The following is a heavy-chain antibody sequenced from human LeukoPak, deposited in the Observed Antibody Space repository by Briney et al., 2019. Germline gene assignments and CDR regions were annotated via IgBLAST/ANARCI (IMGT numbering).Heavy chain of an antibody. CDR3: ARDLVTATKGFDI. Sequence: PSETLSLTCAVSDDSFSSHYWTWIRQPPGKGLEWIGYISYIGSTNYNPSLKSRVTISIDTSKNQFSLKLSSVTAADTAVYYCARDLVTATKGFDIWGQGTMDSVSS. CDR2: ISYIGST. J-gene: IGHJ3*02. D-gene: IGHD4-17*01. CDR1: DDSFSSHY. V-gene: IGHV4-59*11.